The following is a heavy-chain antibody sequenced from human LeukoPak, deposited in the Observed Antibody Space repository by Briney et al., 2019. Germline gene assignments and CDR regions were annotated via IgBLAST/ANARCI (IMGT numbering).Heavy chain of an antibody. CDR2: MNPNSGNT. Sequence: ASVKVSCKDSGYTFTSYDINWVRQATGQGLKWMGWMNPNSGNTGYAQKFQGRATMTRNTSISTAYMELNSLRSEDTAVYYCARGREIHIAAGMDVWGQGTTVTVSS. D-gene: IGHD6-25*01. CDR3: ARGREIHIAAGMDV. J-gene: IGHJ6*02. V-gene: IGHV1-8*01. CDR1: GYTFTSYD.